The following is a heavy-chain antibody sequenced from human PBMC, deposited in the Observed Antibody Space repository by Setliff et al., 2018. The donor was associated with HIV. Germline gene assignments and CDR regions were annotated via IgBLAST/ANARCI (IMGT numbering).Heavy chain of an antibody. CDR3: AREIKIPPQGALDY. CDR2: IYYTGNM. Sequence: SETLSLTCTVSGDSISNGGFYWTWIRQHPGKGLEWIGYIYYTGNMYYNLSLKSRVTMSVDTSKNQFSLKLNSVTAADTAVYYCAREIKIPPQGALDYWGQGMLVTVSS. D-gene: IGHD2-2*01. J-gene: IGHJ4*02. V-gene: IGHV4-31*03. CDR1: GDSISNGGFY.